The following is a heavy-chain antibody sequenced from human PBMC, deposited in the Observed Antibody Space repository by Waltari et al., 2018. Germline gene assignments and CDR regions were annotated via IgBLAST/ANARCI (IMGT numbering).Heavy chain of an antibody. Sequence: QVQLVQSGAGVKKPGASGQVSCKASGYTFTGYYIHWVRQAPGQGLEWMGWINPNNGDTNYAQKFQGRVTMTRDTSISTAFMELTGLRSDDTAVYYCARVSMVRGINYYYYMDVWGTGTTVSVSS. J-gene: IGHJ6*03. CDR1: GYTFTGYY. V-gene: IGHV1-2*02. CDR2: INPNNGDT. D-gene: IGHD3-10*01. CDR3: ARVSMVRGINYYYYMDV.